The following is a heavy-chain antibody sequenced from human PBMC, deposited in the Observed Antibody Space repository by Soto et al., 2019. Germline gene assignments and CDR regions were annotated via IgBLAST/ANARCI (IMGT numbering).Heavy chain of an antibody. CDR2: ISAYNGNT. V-gene: IGHV1-18*01. J-gene: IGHJ4*02. Sequence: QVQLVQSGAEVKKPGASVKVSCKASGYTFTSYGISWVRQAPGHGLEWMGWISAYNGNTNYAQKLQGRATMTTDTPTSTAYMAPGSLRTDDTAVYYSAKGVRAPTTVGSWCQRTLVTVSS. CDR3: AKGVRAPTTVGS. CDR1: GYTFTSYG.